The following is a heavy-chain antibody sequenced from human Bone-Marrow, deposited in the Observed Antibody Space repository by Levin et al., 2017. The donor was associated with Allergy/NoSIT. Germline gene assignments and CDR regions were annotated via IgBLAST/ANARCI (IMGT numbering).Heavy chain of an antibody. D-gene: IGHD2/OR15-2a*01. J-gene: IGHJ4*02. Sequence: GESLKISCEGSGYSFPNYWIGWVRQVPGKGLEWMGIIYPDDSTTRVSPSFKGQVAISADKSISTAYLQWSSLRASDTAMYFCVRQQRWQIVPNFDHWGQGTLVTVSS. CDR3: VRQQRWQIVPNFDH. V-gene: IGHV5-51*01. CDR1: GYSFPNYW. CDR2: IYPDDSTT.